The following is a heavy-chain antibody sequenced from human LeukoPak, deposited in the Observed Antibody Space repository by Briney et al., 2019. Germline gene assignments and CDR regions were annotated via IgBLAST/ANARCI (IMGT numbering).Heavy chain of an antibody. CDR3: ARSADYYGSGSYRRYYYYGMDV. CDR1: GGSFSGYY. CDR2: INHSGST. J-gene: IGHJ6*02. Sequence: SETLSLTSAVSGGSFSGYYWSWIRQPPGQGLEWIGEINHSGSTNYNPSLKSRVTISVDTSKNQFSLKLSSVTAADTAVYYCARSADYYGSGSYRRYYYYGMDVWGQGTTVTVSS. D-gene: IGHD3-10*01. V-gene: IGHV4-34*01.